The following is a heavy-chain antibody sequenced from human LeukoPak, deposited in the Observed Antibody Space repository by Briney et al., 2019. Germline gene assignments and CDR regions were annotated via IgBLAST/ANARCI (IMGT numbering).Heavy chain of an antibody. J-gene: IGHJ4*02. CDR3: ARGLSRTPPGGY. V-gene: IGHV4-34*01. CDR1: RGSFSGYY. CDR2: INHSGST. Sequence: SETLSLTCAVYRGSFSGYYWSWIRQPPGKGLEWIGEINHSGSTNYNPSLKSRFTISVDTSKNQFSLKLNSVTAADTAVYYCARGLSRTPPGGYWGQGTLVTVSS. D-gene: IGHD2-2*01.